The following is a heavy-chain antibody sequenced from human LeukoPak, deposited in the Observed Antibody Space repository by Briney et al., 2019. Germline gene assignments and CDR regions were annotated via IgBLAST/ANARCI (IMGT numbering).Heavy chain of an antibody. Sequence: SETLSLTCAVSGYSISSGYQWAWIRQSPGKGLEWIGSIYHSGSAHYNPSLKSRVTILLETSKNQFSLKLFSVTAADTAVYCCARDPRSLTPDCTSTSCYENYFDPWGQGTLVTVSS. D-gene: IGHD2-2*01. V-gene: IGHV4-38-2*02. J-gene: IGHJ5*02. CDR1: GYSISSGYQ. CDR2: IYHSGSA. CDR3: ARDPRSLTPDCTSTSCYENYFDP.